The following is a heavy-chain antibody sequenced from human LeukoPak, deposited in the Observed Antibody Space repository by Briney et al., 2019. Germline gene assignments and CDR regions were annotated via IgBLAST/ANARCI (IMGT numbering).Heavy chain of an antibody. CDR1: GFTFSSYG. CDR3: AKDAYGRRGYFDY. CDR2: IWYDGSNK. D-gene: IGHD2-8*01. V-gene: IGHV3-33*06. J-gene: IGHJ4*02. Sequence: GRSLRLSCAASGFTFSSYGMHWVRQAPGKGLEWVAVIWYDGSNKYYADSVKGRFTISRDNSKNTLYLQMNSLRAEDTALYYCAKDAYGRRGYFDYWGQGTLVTVSS.